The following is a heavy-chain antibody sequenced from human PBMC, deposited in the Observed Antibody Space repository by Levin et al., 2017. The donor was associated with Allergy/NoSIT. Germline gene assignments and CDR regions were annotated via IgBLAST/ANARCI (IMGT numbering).Heavy chain of an antibody. CDR3: ARDHDILTGYYSYPTLGFDY. CDR1: GFTFSSYA. V-gene: IGHV3-30-3*01. D-gene: IGHD3-9*01. Sequence: PGGSLRLSCAASGFTFSSYAMHWVRQAPGKGLEWVAVISYDGSNKYYADSVKGRFTISRDNSKNTLYLQMNSLRAEDTAVYYCARDHDILTGYYSYPTLGFDYWGQGTLVTVSS. J-gene: IGHJ4*02. CDR2: ISYDGSNK.